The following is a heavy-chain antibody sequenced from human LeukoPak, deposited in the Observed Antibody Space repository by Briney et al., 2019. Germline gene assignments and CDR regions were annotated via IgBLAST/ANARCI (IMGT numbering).Heavy chain of an antibody. CDR1: GFTFSSYS. CDR2: ISCSGGST. D-gene: IGHD4-11*01. J-gene: IGHJ6*02. V-gene: IGHV3-23*01. CDR3: AKIDGARSSYPALYNGMDD. Sequence: GGSLRHSRAASGFTFSSYSMNCVRHAPGKGLEWVSAISCSGGSTYSADSVKGRFTISRGNSKNTLYLQMNSLRADDTAVYDCAKIDGARSSYPALYNGMDDWGQGTTVTVSS.